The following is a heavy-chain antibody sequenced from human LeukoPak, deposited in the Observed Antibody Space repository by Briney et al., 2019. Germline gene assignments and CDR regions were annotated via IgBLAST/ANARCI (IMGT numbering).Heavy chain of an antibody. D-gene: IGHD5-24*01. V-gene: IGHV1-2*04. J-gene: IGHJ5*02. Sequence: ASVKVSCKASGYTFTGYYMHWVRQVPGQGLEWMGWINPNSGGTNYAQKFQGWVTMTRDTSISTAYMELSRLRSDDTAVYYCARDSEVATISSTWFDPWGQGTLVTVSS. CDR3: ARDSEVATISSTWFDP. CDR1: GYTFTGYY. CDR2: INPNSGGT.